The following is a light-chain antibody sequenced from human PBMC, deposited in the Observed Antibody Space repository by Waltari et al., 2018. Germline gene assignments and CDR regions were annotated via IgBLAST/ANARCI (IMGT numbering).Light chain of an antibody. J-gene: IGKJ2*01. CDR1: QGISSH. CDR3: QQYYNFPHT. V-gene: IGKV1D-8*01. CDR2: DTS. Sequence: VIWVTQSPSLLSASPGDRVTISCRVSQGISSHLAWYQQKPGKAPDLLIYDTSTLQSGVPSRFSGSGSGTDFTRTISSLQSEDFATYCCQQYYNFPHTFGQGTKLEI.